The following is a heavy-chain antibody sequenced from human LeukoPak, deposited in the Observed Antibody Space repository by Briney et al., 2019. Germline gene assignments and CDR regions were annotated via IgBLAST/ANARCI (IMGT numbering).Heavy chain of an antibody. CDR3: AKARGTTVTTSFDY. CDR2: IWYDGSNK. D-gene: IGHD4-17*01. V-gene: IGHV3-33*06. J-gene: IGHJ4*02. CDR1: GFTFTSYG. Sequence: GGSLRLSCAASGFTFTSYGMHWVRQAPGKGLEWVAVIWYDGSNKYYADSVKGRFTISRDNSKNTLYLQMNSLRADDTAVYYCAKARGTTVTTSFDYWGQGTLVTVSS.